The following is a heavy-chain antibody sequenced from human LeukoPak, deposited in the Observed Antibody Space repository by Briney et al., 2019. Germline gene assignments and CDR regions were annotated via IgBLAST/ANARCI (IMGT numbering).Heavy chain of an antibody. CDR2: ISGSGAST. CDR1: GFTFSTNA. V-gene: IGHV3-23*01. Sequence: GGSLRLSCLTSGFTFSTNAMCWVRQAPGQGLEWISGISGSGASTYYADSVTGRFTISRDNSRNTLYLQMNSLRGDDTAVYYCAKDVGKWESLHFFDYWGQGTLVTVSS. J-gene: IGHJ4*02. CDR3: AKDVGKWESLHFFDY. D-gene: IGHD1-26*01.